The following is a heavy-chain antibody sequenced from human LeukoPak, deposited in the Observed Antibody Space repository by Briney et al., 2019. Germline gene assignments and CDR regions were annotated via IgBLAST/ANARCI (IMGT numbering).Heavy chain of an antibody. CDR2: IRGSGGST. V-gene: IGHV3-23*01. D-gene: IGHD3-10*01. CDR1: GFTFSSYA. CDR3: AKAAAYYYGSGSYPEY. J-gene: IGHJ4*02. Sequence: GGSLRLSCAASGFTFSSYATSWVRQAPGKGLEWVSVIRGSGGSTYFADSVKGRFTISRDNSKNTLYLQMNSLRAEDTAVYYCAKAAAYYYGSGSYPEYWGQGTLVTVSS.